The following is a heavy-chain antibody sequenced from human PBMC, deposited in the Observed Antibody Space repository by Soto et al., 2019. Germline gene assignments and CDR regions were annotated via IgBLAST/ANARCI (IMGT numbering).Heavy chain of an antibody. V-gene: IGHV4-34*01. CDR2: INHSGST. CDR1: GGSFSGYY. J-gene: IGHJ6*03. D-gene: IGHD2-2*01. Sequence: SETLSLTCAVYGGSFSGYYWSWIRQPPGKGLEWIGEINHSGSTNYNPSLKSRVTISVDTSRNQFSLKLSSVTAADTAVYYCARVPLVPAANGYMDVWGKGTTVTVSS. CDR3: ARVPLVPAANGYMDV.